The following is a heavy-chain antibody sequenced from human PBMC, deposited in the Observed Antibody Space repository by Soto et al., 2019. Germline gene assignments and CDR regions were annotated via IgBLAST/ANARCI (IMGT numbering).Heavy chain of an antibody. Sequence: EVQLLESGGGLGQPGGSLRLSCAATGFTFSNYAMGWVRQAPGKGLEWVSLINGGGDTTYYADSVKGRFTVSRDNSKSIVDLQINSLRVDDTAVFYCATQDFRRTTGTTWGQGTLVTVSS. CDR2: INGGGDTT. CDR3: ATQDFRRTTGTT. CDR1: GFTFSNYA. D-gene: IGHD1-1*01. J-gene: IGHJ4*02. V-gene: IGHV3-23*01.